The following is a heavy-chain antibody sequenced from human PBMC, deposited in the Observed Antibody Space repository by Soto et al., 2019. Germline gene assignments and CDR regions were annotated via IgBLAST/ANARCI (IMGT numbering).Heavy chain of an antibody. Sequence: EVQLLESGGGWVQPGGSLRLSCAASEFTFSSYAISWVRQAPGKGLNLVSSISGSGGSTYYSDSVKGRFTISRDNSKNMLYLQMNSLRAEDTAVYYCAKYSSGWTFDYWGQGTLVTVSS. CDR1: EFTFSSYA. V-gene: IGHV3-23*01. CDR3: AKYSSGWTFDY. CDR2: ISGSGGST. J-gene: IGHJ4*02. D-gene: IGHD6-19*01.